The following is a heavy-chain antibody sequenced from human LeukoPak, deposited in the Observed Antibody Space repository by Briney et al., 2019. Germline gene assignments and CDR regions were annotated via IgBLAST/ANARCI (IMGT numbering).Heavy chain of an antibody. J-gene: IGHJ4*02. CDR2: ISSSSSYI. V-gene: IGHV3-21*04. CDR1: GFTFSSYC. Sequence: PGGSLRLSCAASGFTFSSYCMDWVRQTPGKGLEWVSSISSSSSYIYYADSVKGRFTISRDNAKNSLYLQVNGLRTEDTAVYYCAKDRLLNCRGDCYIFDYWGQGTLVTVSS. D-gene: IGHD2-21*02. CDR3: AKDRLLNCRGDCYIFDY.